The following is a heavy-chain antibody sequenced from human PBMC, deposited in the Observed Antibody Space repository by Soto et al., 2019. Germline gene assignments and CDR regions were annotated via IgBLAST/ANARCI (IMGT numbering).Heavy chain of an antibody. V-gene: IGHV4-31*03. CDR1: GGSISSGDYY. D-gene: IGHD3-3*01. CDR2: IYYSGST. Sequence: QVQLQESGPGLVKPSQTLSLTCTVSGGSISSGDYYWSWIRQHPGKDLEWIGYIYYSGSTYYNPSLKSRVTISVDASKNQFSLKLNSVTAADTAVYYCARWWSGSRQGFDPWGQGTLVTVSS. CDR3: ARWWSGSRQGFDP. J-gene: IGHJ5*02.